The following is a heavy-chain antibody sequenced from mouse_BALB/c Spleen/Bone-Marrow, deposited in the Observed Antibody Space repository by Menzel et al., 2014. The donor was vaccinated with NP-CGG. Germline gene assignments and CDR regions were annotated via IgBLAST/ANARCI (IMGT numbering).Heavy chain of an antibody. J-gene: IGHJ2*01. Sequence: EVKVEESGPDLVKPGASVKISCKASGYSFTGYYMHWVKQSHGKSLEWIGRYNPNNGGTSYNQQFKGKAILTVDKSSCTTYMELSSLTSEDSAVYYCARYLYGICFDYWGEATTLTVSS. CDR2: YNPNNGGT. D-gene: IGHD2-1*01. V-gene: IGHV1-43*01. CDR1: GYSFTGYY. CDR3: ARYLYGICFDY.